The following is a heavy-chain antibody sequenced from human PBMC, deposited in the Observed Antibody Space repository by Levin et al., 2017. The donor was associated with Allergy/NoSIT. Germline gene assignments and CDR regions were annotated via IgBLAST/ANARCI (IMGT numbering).Heavy chain of an antibody. CDR3: AREDFWSGYIHQKYGMGL. V-gene: IGHV3-33*01. J-gene: IGHJ6*02. CDR1: GFIFSNSA. Sequence: GGSLRLSCEGSGFIFSNSAIHWVRQAPGKGLEWVAAIWYDGSNKHYADSAKGRFTISRENLKNTVYLQMNSLRAEDTALYYCAREDFWSGYIHQKYGMGLWGQGTTVTVS. CDR2: IWYDGSNK. D-gene: IGHD3-3*01.